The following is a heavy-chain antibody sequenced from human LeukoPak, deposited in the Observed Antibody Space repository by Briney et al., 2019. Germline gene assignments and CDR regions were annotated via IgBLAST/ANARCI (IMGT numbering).Heavy chain of an antibody. CDR2: ISAYNGNT. Sequence: ASVKVSCKASGYTFTSYGISWVRQAPGQGLEWMGWISAYNGNTNYAQKFQGRVTITADESTSTAYMELSSLRSEDTAVYYCASTYYDYVWGTPYYYYYMDVWGKGTTVTISS. J-gene: IGHJ6*03. CDR3: ASTYYDYVWGTPYYYYYMDV. D-gene: IGHD3-16*01. CDR1: GYTFTSYG. V-gene: IGHV1-18*01.